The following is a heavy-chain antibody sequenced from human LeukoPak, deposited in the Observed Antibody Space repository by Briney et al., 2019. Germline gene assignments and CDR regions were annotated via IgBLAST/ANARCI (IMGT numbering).Heavy chain of an antibody. D-gene: IGHD4-11*01. CDR3: AKDEDLRGSPTARFDY. J-gene: IGHJ4*02. CDR2: ISGSGGST. Sequence: GGSLRLSCASSIYTFSRYSMSGVPHAPGKGLEWVSAISGSGGSTYYAASVKGRFTISRDNSKNTLYLQMNSLRAEDTAVYYCAKDEDLRGSPTARFDYWGQGTMVTVSS. V-gene: IGHV3-23*01. CDR1: IYTFSRYS.